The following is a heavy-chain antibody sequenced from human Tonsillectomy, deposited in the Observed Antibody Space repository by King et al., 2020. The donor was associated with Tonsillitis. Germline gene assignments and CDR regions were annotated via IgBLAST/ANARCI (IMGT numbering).Heavy chain of an antibody. D-gene: IGHD2/OR15-2a*01. J-gene: IGHJ5*02. CDR3: ARDVSREYSISSAWWLDP. V-gene: IGHV1-46*01. Sequence: QLVQSGAEVKKPGASVKVSCKASGYTFTSHWMHWVRQAPGQGLEWMGLINPSGDSTLYAQKFQGRVTMTRDTSTSTDYMELTSLRSEDTAVYYCARDVSREYSISSAWWLDPWGQGTLVSVSS. CDR1: GYTFTSHW. CDR2: INPSGDST.